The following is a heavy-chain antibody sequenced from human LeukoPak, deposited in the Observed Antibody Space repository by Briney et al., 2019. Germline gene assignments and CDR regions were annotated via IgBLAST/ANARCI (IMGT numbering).Heavy chain of an antibody. CDR3: ARDYVWGSYRLFDY. Sequence: PSETLSLTCTVSGGSISSYYWSWIRQPPGKGLEWIGYIYYSGSTSYKPSLKSRCTISVDTSKNQFSLQLKSVTAADAAVYYCARDYVWGSYRLFDYWGQGTLVTVSS. J-gene: IGHJ4*02. CDR1: GGSISSYY. CDR2: IYYSGST. D-gene: IGHD3-16*02. V-gene: IGHV4-59*12.